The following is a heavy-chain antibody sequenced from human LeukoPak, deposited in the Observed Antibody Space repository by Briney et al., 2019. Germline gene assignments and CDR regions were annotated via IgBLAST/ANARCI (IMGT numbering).Heavy chain of an antibody. CDR2: VYYSAST. CDR3: AREYSGFDY. Sequence: SQTLSPTCTVSGDPISSYSDYSNSKCTWIRQPPGKGLEWIGYVYYSASTNYNPSLRSRVTISVDTSKNQFSLKLTSVTAADTAVYYCAREYSGFDYWGQGTLVTVSS. J-gene: IGHJ4*02. V-gene: IGHV4-61*01. D-gene: IGHD5-12*01. CDR1: GDPISSYSDY.